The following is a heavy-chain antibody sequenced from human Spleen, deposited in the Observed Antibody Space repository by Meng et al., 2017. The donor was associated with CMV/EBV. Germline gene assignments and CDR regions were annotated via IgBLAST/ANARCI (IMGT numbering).Heavy chain of an antibody. V-gene: IGHV1-2*02. J-gene: IGHJ6*02. D-gene: IGHD3-3*01. Sequence: ASVKVSCKASGYTFTSYDINWVRQATGQGLEWMGWMNPNSGDTNYARDFQGRITMTRDTSISTAYMDLSRLRSDDTAVYYCARAGFTIFGRDSYGMDVWGQGTTVTVSS. CDR3: ARAGFTIFGRDSYGMDV. CDR1: GYTFTSYD. CDR2: MNPNSGDT.